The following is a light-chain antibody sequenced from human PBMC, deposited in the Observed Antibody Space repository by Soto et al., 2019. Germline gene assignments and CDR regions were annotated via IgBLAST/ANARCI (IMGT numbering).Light chain of an antibody. CDR2: AAS. Sequence: DIQMTQSPSSLSASVGDRVSITCRASQSITTHINWYQQKPGKAPNLLIFAASSLQSGVPPRFRGSGSGRDFTLIISSLQPEDSATYYCQQSYDTPLTFGGGTKVEIK. CDR3: QQSYDTPLT. J-gene: IGKJ4*01. CDR1: QSITTH. V-gene: IGKV1-39*01.